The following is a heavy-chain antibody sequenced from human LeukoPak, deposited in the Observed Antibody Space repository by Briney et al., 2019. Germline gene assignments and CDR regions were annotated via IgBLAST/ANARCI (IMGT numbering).Heavy chain of an antibody. CDR2: MNPNSGNT. CDR3: ARGPYCSSTSCYLEAFDI. D-gene: IGHD2-2*01. J-gene: IGHJ3*02. V-gene: IGHV1-8*01. CDR1: GYTFTSYD. Sequence: GASVKVSCKASGYTFTSYDINWVRQAPGQGLEWMGWMNPNSGNTGYAQKFQGRVTMTRNTSISTAYMELSSLRSEDTAVYYCARGPYCSSTSCYLEAFDIWGQGTMVTVSS.